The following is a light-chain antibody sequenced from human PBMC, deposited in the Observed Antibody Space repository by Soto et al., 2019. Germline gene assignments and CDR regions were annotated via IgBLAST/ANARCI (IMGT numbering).Light chain of an antibody. CDR3: CSFAGSYTWV. V-gene: IGLV2-14*01. Sequence: QSALTQPPSVSGSPGQSITISCTGTSSNVGGYDYVSWYQQHPGKAPKLMIYEVSNRPSGVSNRFSGSKSGNTASLTISGLQAEDEADYYCCSFAGSYTWVFGGGTKLTVL. CDR2: EVS. J-gene: IGLJ3*02. CDR1: SSNVGGYDY.